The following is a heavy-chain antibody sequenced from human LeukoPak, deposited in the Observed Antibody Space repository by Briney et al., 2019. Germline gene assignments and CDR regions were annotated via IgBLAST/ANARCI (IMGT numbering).Heavy chain of an antibody. CDR2: ISPSGGGT. CDR3: ARCYSGYDYGPVY. D-gene: IGHD5-12*01. Sequence: GASVKVSCKASGYIISSYYIHWVRQAPGQGLEWMGIISPSGGGTSYAQRFQGRVSVASDTSTNTVYMELSGLRSEDTAIYYCARCYSGYDYGPVYWGQGTLVTVSS. CDR1: GYIISSYY. V-gene: IGHV1-46*01. J-gene: IGHJ4*02.